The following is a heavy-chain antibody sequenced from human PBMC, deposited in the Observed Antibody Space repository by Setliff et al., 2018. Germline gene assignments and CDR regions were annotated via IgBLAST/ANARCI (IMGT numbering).Heavy chain of an antibody. J-gene: IGHJ6*03. Sequence: KPSETLSLTCAVYGGSFSGYYWSWIRQPPGKGLEWIGEINHSGSTNYNPSLKSRVTISVDTSKNQFSLKLSSVTAADTAVYYCARGGNYYYMDVWGKGTTVTVSS. CDR1: GGSFSGYY. CDR2: INHSGST. CDR3: ARGGNYYYMDV. V-gene: IGHV4-34*01.